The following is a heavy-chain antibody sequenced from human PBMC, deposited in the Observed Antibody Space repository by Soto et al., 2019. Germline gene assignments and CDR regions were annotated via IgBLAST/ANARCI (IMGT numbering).Heavy chain of an antibody. D-gene: IGHD1-1*01. CDR2: IKPDGTYI. CDR1: GFNFSGDW. CDR3: ARGYF. V-gene: IGHV3-7*01. J-gene: IGHJ4*02. Sequence: PGGSLRLSCAAPGFNFSGDWMSWVRQAPGKGLEWVANIKPDGTYIDYVDSVKGRFTISRDNTKNSLYLQMNSLRAEDTAIYYCARGYFWGQGTLVTVSS.